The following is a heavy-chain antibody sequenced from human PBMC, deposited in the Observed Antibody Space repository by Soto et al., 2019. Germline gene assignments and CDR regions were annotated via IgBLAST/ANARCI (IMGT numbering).Heavy chain of an antibody. V-gene: IGHV4-59*08. J-gene: IGHJ4*01. D-gene: IGHD3-22*01. Sequence: SETLSLTCTVSDSPISNYYWGWFRQPPGLGLEWVGYIYYTGTTTYNPSLRSRVAISLDASKGQFSLNLRSVTAADTAVYYRARLGGYYQAFNIWGPGALVTVSS. CDR3: ARLGGYYQAFNI. CDR2: IYYTGTT. CDR1: DSPISNYY.